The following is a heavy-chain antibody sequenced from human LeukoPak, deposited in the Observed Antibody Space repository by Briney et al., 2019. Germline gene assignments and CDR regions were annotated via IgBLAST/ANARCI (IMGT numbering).Heavy chain of an antibody. CDR2: IYYSGST. CDR1: GGSISSYY. CDR3: AGNSGYDVIPLDY. Sequence: SETLSLTCTVSGGSISSYYWSWIRQPPGKGLEWIGYIYYSGSTNYNPSLKSRVTITVDTSENQFSLKLSSVTAADTAVYYCAGNSGYDVIPLDYWGQGTLVTVSS. V-gene: IGHV4-59*01. J-gene: IGHJ4*02. D-gene: IGHD5-12*01.